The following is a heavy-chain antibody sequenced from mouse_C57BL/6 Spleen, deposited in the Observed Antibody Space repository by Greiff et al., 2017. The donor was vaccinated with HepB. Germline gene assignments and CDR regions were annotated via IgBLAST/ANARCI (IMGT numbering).Heavy chain of an antibody. D-gene: IGHD2-1*01. V-gene: IGHV1-85*01. J-gene: IGHJ3*01. CDR3: ARGNPFAY. CDR2: IYPRDGST. Sequence: VKLVESGPELVKPGASVKLSCKASGYTFTSYDINWVKQRPGQGLEWIGWIYPRDGSTKHNEKFKGKATLTVDTSSSTAYMELHSLTSEDSAVYFCARGNPFAYWGQGTLVTVSA. CDR1: GYTFTSYD.